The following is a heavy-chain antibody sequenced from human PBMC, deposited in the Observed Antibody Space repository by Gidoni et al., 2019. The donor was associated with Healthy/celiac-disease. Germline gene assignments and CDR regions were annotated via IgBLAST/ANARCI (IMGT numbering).Heavy chain of an antibody. J-gene: IGHJ4*02. CDR3: ARLATYYYDSSGYGLGDY. CDR2: IIPIFGTA. V-gene: IGHV1-69*01. D-gene: IGHD3-22*01. Sequence: QVQLVQSGAEVKKPGSSVKVSCKASGGTFSSYAISWVRQAPGQGLEWMGGIIPIFGTANYAQKFQGRVTITADESTSTAYMELSSLRSEDTAVYYCARLATYYYDSSGYGLGDYWGQGTLVTVSS. CDR1: GGTFSSYA.